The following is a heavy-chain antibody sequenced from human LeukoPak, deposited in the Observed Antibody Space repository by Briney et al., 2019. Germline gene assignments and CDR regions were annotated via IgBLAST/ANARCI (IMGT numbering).Heavy chain of an antibody. CDR2: INHSGST. J-gene: IGHJ5*02. Sequence: SETLSLTCAVYGGSFSGYYWSWIRQPPGKGLEWIGEINHSGSTNYNPSLKSRVTISVDTSKNQFSLKLSSVTAADTAAYYCARRRYCSSTSCYLAWFDPWGQGTLVTVSS. CDR1: GGSFSGYY. CDR3: ARRRYCSSTSCYLAWFDP. D-gene: IGHD2-2*01. V-gene: IGHV4-34*01.